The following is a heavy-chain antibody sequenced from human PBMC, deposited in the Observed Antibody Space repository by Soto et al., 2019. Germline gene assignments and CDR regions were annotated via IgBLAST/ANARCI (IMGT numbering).Heavy chain of an antibody. J-gene: IGHJ3*02. D-gene: IGHD6-19*01. V-gene: IGHV1-46*03. CDR1: GYTFTSYY. CDR3: ASHTIAVAGLRAFDI. CDR2: INPSGGST. Sequence: QVQLVQSGAEVKKPGASVKVSCKASGYTFTSYYMHWVRQAPGQGLEWMGIINPSGGSTSYAQKLQGRVTMTRDTSTSTVYMELSSLRSEDTAVYYCASHTIAVAGLRAFDIWGQGTMVTVSS.